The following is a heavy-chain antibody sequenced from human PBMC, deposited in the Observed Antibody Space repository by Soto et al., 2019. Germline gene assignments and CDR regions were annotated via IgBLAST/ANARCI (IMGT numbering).Heavy chain of an antibody. CDR3: ARGGFSFDY. CDR2: INAGNGNT. V-gene: IGHV1-3*01. CDR1: GYTFTNYA. D-gene: IGHD3-16*01. Sequence: QVQLVQSGAEVKKPGASVKVSCKASGYTFTNYAMHWVRQTPGQRLEWMGWINAGNGNTKYSQKFQGRVTITRDTSASAGYLELSSLKCEDTAVYYCARGGFSFDYWGQGTLVTVSS. J-gene: IGHJ4*02.